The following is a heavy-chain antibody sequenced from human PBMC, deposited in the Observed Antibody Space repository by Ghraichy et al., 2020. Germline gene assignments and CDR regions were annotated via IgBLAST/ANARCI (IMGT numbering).Heavy chain of an antibody. J-gene: IGHJ3*02. CDR2: IRYDGSNK. Sequence: GGSLRLSCAASGFTFSSYGMHWVRQAPGKGLEWVAFIRYDGSNKYYVDSVKGRFTISRDNSKNTLYLQMNSLRAEDTAVYYCASRATPTVGAFDIWGQGTMVTVSS. D-gene: IGHD2-15*01. CDR1: GFTFSSYG. CDR3: ASRATPTVGAFDI. V-gene: IGHV3-30*02.